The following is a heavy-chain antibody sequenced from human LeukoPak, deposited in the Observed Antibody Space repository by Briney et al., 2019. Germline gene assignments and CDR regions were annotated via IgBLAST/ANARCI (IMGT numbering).Heavy chain of an antibody. CDR2: INPSGGST. J-gene: IGHJ4*02. CDR1: GYTFTSYY. CDR3: ARTLTVTTHGHGGDY. V-gene: IGHV1-46*01. Sequence: GASVKVSCKASGYTFTSYYMHWVRQAPGQGLEWMGIINPSGGSTSYAQKFQGRVTMTRDTYTSTVYMELSSLRSEDTAVYYCARTLTVTTHGHGGDYWGQGTLVTVSS. D-gene: IGHD4-17*01.